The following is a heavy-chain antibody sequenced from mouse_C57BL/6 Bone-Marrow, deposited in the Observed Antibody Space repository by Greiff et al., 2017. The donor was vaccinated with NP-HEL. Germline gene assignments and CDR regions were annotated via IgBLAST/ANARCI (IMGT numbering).Heavy chain of an antibody. Sequence: QVQLQQPGAELVRPGSSVKLSCKASGYTFTSYWMDWVKQRPGQGLDWIGNIYPSDSETHYNQKFKDKATLTVDKSSSTAYMQLSSLTSEDSTVYYCARRSSWFAYWGQGTLVTVSA. CDR1: GYTFTSYW. CDR2: IYPSDSET. CDR3: ARRSSWFAY. D-gene: IGHD1-1*01. J-gene: IGHJ3*01. V-gene: IGHV1-61*01.